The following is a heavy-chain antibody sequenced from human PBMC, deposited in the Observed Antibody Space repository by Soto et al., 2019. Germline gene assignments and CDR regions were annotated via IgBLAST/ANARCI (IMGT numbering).Heavy chain of an antibody. J-gene: IGHJ6*02. D-gene: IGHD6-13*01. Sequence: QVYLVQSGPEVKKPGASVKVSCKASGYTFINYGVSWVRQAPGQGLEWMGWISAYNGDKRYAQNVQGRVTLTTDTSTSTAYMEMRTLRSDDTAAYYCARDGPHIPAVGDVWGQGTTVTVSS. CDR2: ISAYNGDK. CDR3: ARDGPHIPAVGDV. V-gene: IGHV1-18*01. CDR1: GYTFINYG.